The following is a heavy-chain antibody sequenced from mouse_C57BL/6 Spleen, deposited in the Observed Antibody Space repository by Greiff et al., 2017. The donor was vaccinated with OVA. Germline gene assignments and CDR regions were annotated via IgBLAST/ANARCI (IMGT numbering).Heavy chain of an antibody. V-gene: IGHV14-3*01. J-gene: IGHJ1*03. CDR2: IDPANGNT. Sequence: VQLQQSVAELVRPGASVKLSCTASGFNIKNTYMPWVKQRPEQGLEWIGRIDPANGNTKYAPKFQGKATITADTSSNTAYLQLSSLTSEDTAIYYCARLGGSSWYFEVWGTGTTVTVSS. CDR3: ARLGGSSWYFEV. CDR1: GFNIKNTY. D-gene: IGHD1-1*01.